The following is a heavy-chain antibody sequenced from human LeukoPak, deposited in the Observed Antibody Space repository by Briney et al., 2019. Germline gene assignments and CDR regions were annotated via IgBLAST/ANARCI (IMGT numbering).Heavy chain of an antibody. CDR2: MNPNSGNT. J-gene: IGHJ5*02. CDR1: RYTFTSYD. Sequence: ASVEVSCKASRYTFTSYDINWVRQATGQGLEWMGWMNPNSGNTGYAQKFQGRVTMTRNTSISTAYMELSSLRSEDTAVYYCASSPVGHYGWFDPWGQGTLVTVSS. D-gene: IGHD1-26*01. CDR3: ASSPVGHYGWFDP. V-gene: IGHV1-8*01.